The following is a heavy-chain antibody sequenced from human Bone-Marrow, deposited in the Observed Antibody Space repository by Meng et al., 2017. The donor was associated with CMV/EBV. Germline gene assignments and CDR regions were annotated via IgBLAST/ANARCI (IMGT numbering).Heavy chain of an antibody. D-gene: IGHD3-22*01. Sequence: GGSLRLSCAASGFTFSSYAMTWVRQAPGKGLEWVSAISASGSSTYYADSVKGRFTIYRDSSENTLYLQMNSLRAEDTAVYYCAKVGDNYYDTGGFYDAADDWGPGTLVNFAS. J-gene: IGHJ4*01. CDR3: AKVGDNYYDTGGFYDAADD. V-gene: IGHV3-23*01. CDR2: ISASGSST. CDR1: GFTFSSYA.